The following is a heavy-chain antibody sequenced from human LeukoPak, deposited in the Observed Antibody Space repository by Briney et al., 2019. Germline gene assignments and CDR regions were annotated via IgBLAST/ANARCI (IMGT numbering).Heavy chain of an antibody. D-gene: IGHD6-13*01. CDR1: GGTFSSYA. J-gene: IGHJ4*02. CDR3: ARDLGYSTKKWGEKAD. CDR2: IIPILGIA. V-gene: IGHV1-69*04. Sequence: SVKVSCKASGGTFSSYAISWVRQAPGQGLEWMGRIIPILGIANYAQKFQGRVTITADKSTSTAYMGLSSLRSEDTAVYYCARDLGYSTKKWGEKADWGQGTLVTVSS.